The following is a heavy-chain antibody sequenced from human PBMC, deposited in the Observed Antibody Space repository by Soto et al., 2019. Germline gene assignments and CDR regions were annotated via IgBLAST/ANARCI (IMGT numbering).Heavy chain of an antibody. V-gene: IGHV3-21*01. J-gene: IGHJ4*02. CDR1: GFTFSSYS. CDR2: ISSSSSYI. D-gene: IGHD6-13*01. Sequence: GGSLRLSCAASGFTFSSYSMNWVRQAPGKGLEWVSSISSSSSYIYYADSVKGRFTISRDNAKNSLYLQMNSLRAEDTAVYYCARGFKAAAGTVDYWGQGTLVTVSS. CDR3: ARGFKAAAGTVDY.